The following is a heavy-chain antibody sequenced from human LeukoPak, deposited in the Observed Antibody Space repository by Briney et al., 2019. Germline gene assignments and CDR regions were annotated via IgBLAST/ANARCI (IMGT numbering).Heavy chain of an antibody. Sequence: GESLKISCKGSGYSFTSYWIGWVRQMPGKGLEWMGIIYPGDSDTRYSPSFQGQVTISADKSNSTAYLQWSSLKASDTAMYYCARTRTEGYSYGAFDPWGQGTLVTVSS. J-gene: IGHJ5*02. CDR2: IYPGDSDT. CDR1: GYSFTSYW. D-gene: IGHD5-18*01. CDR3: ARTRTEGYSYGAFDP. V-gene: IGHV5-51*01.